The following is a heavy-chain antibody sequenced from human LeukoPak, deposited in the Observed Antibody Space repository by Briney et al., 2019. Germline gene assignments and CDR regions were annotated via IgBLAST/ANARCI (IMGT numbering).Heavy chain of an antibody. CDR2: INPYNGNT. J-gene: IGHJ4*02. CDR1: GYTFTSYG. D-gene: IGHD3-9*01. V-gene: IGHV1-18*01. CDR3: PRESTGVDGVGKGRFDS. Sequence: ASVKVSCKASGYTFTSYGISWVRQAPGQGLEWMGWINPYNGNTNYAQKLQGRVTMTTDTSTSTAYMELRSLRSDDTAVYHWPRESTGVDGVGKGRFDSWGQGPWVTVSS.